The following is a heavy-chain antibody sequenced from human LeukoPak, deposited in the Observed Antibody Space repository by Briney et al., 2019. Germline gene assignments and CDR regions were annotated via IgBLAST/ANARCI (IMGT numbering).Heavy chain of an antibody. Sequence: SETLTLTCTVSGGSISSYYWSWIRQSPGKGLEWIANIFYSGSPNYNPSLKSRVTISFDTSKNQFSLKLSSVTAADTAVYYCARETYYYDSSDNWYFDYWGQGTLVTVSS. CDR2: IFYSGSP. CDR3: ARETYYYDSSDNWYFDY. V-gene: IGHV4-59*12. J-gene: IGHJ4*02. CDR1: GGSISSYY. D-gene: IGHD3-22*01.